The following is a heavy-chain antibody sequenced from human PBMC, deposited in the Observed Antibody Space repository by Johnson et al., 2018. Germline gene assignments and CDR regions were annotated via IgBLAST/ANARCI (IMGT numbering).Heavy chain of an antibody. CDR1: GYTFTSYY. Sequence: QVQLVQSGAEVKKPGASVKVSCKASGYTFTSYYMHWVRQAPGQGLEWMGIINPSGGSTSYAQKFQGRVTMTRDTSTSTAYMELSSLRSEDTAVYYCARDQGSGSYNEEWSKFDPWGQGTLVTVSS. CDR2: INPSGGST. CDR3: ARDQGSGSYNEEWSKFDP. V-gene: IGHV1-46*01. D-gene: IGHD3-10*01. J-gene: IGHJ5*02.